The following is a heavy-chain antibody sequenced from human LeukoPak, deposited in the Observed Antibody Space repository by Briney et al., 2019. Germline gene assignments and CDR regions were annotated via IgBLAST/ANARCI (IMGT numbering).Heavy chain of an antibody. V-gene: IGHV3-21*01. CDR3: AREAYCSGGSCYYFDY. D-gene: IGHD2-15*01. CDR2: ISSGSNYI. CDR1: GFTFSSYT. J-gene: IGHJ4*02. Sequence: GGSLRLSCAASGFTFSSYTMNWVRRAPGKGLEWVSSISSGSNYIYYADSLKGRFTISRDNARNSLYLQMNSLRAEDTAVYYCAREAYCSGGSCYYFDYWGQGTLVTVSS.